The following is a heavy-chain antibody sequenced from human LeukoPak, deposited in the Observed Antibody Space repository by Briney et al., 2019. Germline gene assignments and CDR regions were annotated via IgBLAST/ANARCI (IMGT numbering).Heavy chain of an antibody. V-gene: IGHV5-51*01. J-gene: IGHJ4*02. Sequence: GESLKISCKGSGYRFTNYWIAWVRQMPGKGLEWMGIIYPGDSDTRYSPSFQGQVTISADKSISTAYLQWSSLKASDTVMYYCARLPRYSSPYHDYWGQGTLVTVSS. CDR1: GYRFTNYW. D-gene: IGHD6-19*01. CDR3: ARLPRYSSPYHDY. CDR2: IYPGDSDT.